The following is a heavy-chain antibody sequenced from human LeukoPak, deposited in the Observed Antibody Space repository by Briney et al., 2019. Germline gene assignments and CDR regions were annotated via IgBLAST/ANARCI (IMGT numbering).Heavy chain of an antibody. Sequence: SQTLSLTCAVPGGSISSGGYSWSWIRQPPGKGLEWIGYIYHSGSTYYNPSLKSRVTISVDRSKNQFSLKLSSVTAADTAVYYCARGGGLCSSTSCYPPGLDYWGQGTLVTVSS. J-gene: IGHJ4*02. CDR1: GGSISSGGYS. V-gene: IGHV4-30-2*01. D-gene: IGHD2-2*01. CDR2: IYHSGST. CDR3: ARGGGLCSSTSCYPPGLDY.